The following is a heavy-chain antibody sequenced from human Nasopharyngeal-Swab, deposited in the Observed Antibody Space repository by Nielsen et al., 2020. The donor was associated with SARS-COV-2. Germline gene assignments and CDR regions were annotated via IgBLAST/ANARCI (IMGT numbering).Heavy chain of an antibody. CDR2: INPNSGGT. CDR1: GYTFTGYY. V-gene: IGHV1-2*06. CDR3: ARDMLRNTVTPFDY. J-gene: IGHJ4*01. Sequence: ASVKVSCKASGYTFTGYYMHWVRQAPGQGLEWMGRINPNSGGTNYAHKFQGRVTMTRDTSISTAYMELSRLRSDDTAVYYCARDMLRNTVTPFDYWGQEPWSPSPQ. D-gene: IGHD4-17*01.